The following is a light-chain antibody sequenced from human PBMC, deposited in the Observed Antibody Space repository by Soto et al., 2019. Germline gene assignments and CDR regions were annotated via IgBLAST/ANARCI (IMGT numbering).Light chain of an antibody. Sequence: EIVLTQSPGTLSLSPGERATLSCRASQSVRNNYLAWYQQKPGQAPRLLIYRASNRATGIPDRFSGSGSGNDFTPISSRLQPEDFALYYCQQCGTSGTFGGGTKVEIK. CDR1: QSVRNNY. CDR3: QQCGTSGT. J-gene: IGKJ4*02. V-gene: IGKV3-20*01. CDR2: RAS.